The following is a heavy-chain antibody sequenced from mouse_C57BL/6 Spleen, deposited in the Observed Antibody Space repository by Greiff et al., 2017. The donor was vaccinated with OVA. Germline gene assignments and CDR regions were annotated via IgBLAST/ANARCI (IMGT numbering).Heavy chain of an antibody. D-gene: IGHD1-1*01. Sequence: QVQLKESGAELVKPGASVKISCKASGYAFSSYWMNWVKQRPGTGLEWIGQIYPGDGDTNYNGKFKGKATLTADKSSSTAYMQLSSLTSEDSAVYFCARDDYGSIYWYFDVWGTGTTVTVSS. CDR2: IYPGDGDT. J-gene: IGHJ1*03. CDR1: GYAFSSYW. CDR3: ARDDYGSIYWYFDV. V-gene: IGHV1-80*01.